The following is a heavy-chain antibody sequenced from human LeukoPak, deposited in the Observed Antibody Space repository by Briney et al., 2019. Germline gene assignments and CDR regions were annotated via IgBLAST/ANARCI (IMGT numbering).Heavy chain of an antibody. J-gene: IGHJ4*02. V-gene: IGHV1-8*01. CDR2: MNPNSGNT. CDR1: GYPFTSYD. D-gene: IGHD4-17*01. CDR3: ARRGTVTTSWDY. Sequence: GESLKISCQASGYPFTSYDINWVRQATGQGLEWMGWMNPNSGNTGYAQKFQGRVTMTRNTSISTAYMELSSLRSEDTAVYYCARRGTVTTSWDYWGQGTLVTVSS.